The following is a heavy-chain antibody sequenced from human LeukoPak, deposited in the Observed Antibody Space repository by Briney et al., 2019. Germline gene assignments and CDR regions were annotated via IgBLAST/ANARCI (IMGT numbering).Heavy chain of an antibody. CDR1: GFNFNKYA. D-gene: IGHD2-2*01. V-gene: IGHV3-30*09. Sequence: GGSLRLSCAASGFNFNKYAMNWVRQAPGKGLEWVAVISYDGSNKYFADSVKGRFAISRDNSKNTLYLQMNSLRAEDTAVYYCARGILLSCSTSCSSGGFDYWGQGTLVTVSS. J-gene: IGHJ4*02. CDR3: ARGILLSCSTSCSSGGFDY. CDR2: ISYDGSNK.